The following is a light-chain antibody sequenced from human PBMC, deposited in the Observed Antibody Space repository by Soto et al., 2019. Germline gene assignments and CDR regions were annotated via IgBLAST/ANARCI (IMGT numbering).Light chain of an antibody. CDR2: DAS. CDR1: QSVSSY. Sequence: MMMTQSPATFSVSPGERATLSCRASQSVSSYLAWYQQKPGQAPRLFIYDASNRATGIPARFSGSGSGTEFSLTINSLQSEDFAVYYCQEYNTWPWTFGQGTKVDIK. V-gene: IGKV3D-15*01. CDR3: QEYNTWPWT. J-gene: IGKJ1*01.